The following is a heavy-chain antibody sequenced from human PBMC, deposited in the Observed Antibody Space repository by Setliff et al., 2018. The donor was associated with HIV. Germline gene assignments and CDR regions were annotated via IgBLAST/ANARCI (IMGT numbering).Heavy chain of an antibody. CDR2: IYYSGST. CDR1: GGSISSSSYY. D-gene: IGHD6-6*01. Sequence: SETLSLTCTVSGGSISSSSYYWGWIRQPPGKGLEWIGSIYYSGSTYYNPSLKSRVTISVDTSKNQFSLKLSSVTAADTAVYYCARTGDSSSSNLYYYYYMDVWGKGTTVTISS. V-gene: IGHV4-39*01. CDR3: ARTGDSSSSNLYYYYYMDV. J-gene: IGHJ6*03.